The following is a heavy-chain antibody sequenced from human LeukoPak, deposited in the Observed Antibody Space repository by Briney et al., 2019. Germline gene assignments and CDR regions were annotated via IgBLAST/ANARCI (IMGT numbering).Heavy chain of an antibody. CDR3: AKGPAREVRGVINYYYYYMDV. Sequence: GGSLRLSCAASGFTFSSYAMSWVRQAPGKGLEWVSAISGSGGSTYYADSVKGRFTISRDNSKNTLYLQMNSLRAEDTAVYYCAKGPAREVRGVINYYYYYMDVWGKGTTVTVSS. V-gene: IGHV3-23*01. D-gene: IGHD3-10*01. CDR1: GFTFSSYA. CDR2: ISGSGGST. J-gene: IGHJ6*03.